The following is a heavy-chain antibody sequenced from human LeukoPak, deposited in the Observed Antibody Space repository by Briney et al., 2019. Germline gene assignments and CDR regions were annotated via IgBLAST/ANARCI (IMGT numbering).Heavy chain of an antibody. D-gene: IGHD4-11*01. CDR1: GFTFRSYA. CDR3: AKREPLHDYSNYYFDY. CDR2: ISGSGGST. J-gene: IGHJ4*02. Sequence: PGGSLRLSCAASGFTFRSYAMSWVRQAPGKGLEWVSGISGSGGSTYYADSEKGRFTISRDNSKNTLYLQMNSLRAEDTAVYYCAKREPLHDYSNYYFDYWGQGTLVTVSS. V-gene: IGHV3-23*01.